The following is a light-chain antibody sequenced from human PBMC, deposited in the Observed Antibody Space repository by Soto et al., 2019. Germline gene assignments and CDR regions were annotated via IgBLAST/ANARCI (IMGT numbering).Light chain of an antibody. J-gene: IGKJ4*01. CDR1: DSVSISY. CDR3: QQWGNSPRVT. Sequence: IVLTQSPGTLSLSPGERATLSCRAIDSVSISYLAWYQQKPGQAPRLLIYGASTRATGIPDRFSGSGSGTDFTLTISRLEPEDSAVYYCQQWGNSPRVTFGGGTKVEIK. V-gene: IGKV3-20*01. CDR2: GAS.